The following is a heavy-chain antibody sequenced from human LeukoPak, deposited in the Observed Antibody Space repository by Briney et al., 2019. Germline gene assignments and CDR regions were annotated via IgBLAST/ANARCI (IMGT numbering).Heavy chain of an antibody. CDR1: GFIFSDYA. CDR2: ISYHGKDK. V-gene: IGHV3-30*04. Sequence: GGSLRLSCEASGFIFSDYAIHWVRQPPGKGPEWVGIISYHGKDKFYADSVKGRFTISRDNSKNTMYLQMNSLRAKDTALYYCARVSEGSFWTGSYRGFYYYGMDVWGRGTTVTVSS. CDR3: ARVSEGSFWTGSYRGFYYYGMDV. J-gene: IGHJ6*02. D-gene: IGHD3/OR15-3a*01.